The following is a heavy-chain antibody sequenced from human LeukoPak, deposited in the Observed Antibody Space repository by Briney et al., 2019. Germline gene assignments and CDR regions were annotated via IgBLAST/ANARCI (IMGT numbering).Heavy chain of an antibody. CDR3: AREVVSGGDQPPFDY. CDR2: INHSGST. Sequence: SETLSLTCAVYGGSFSGYYWSWIRQPPGKGLEWIGEINHSGSTNYNPSLKSRVTISVDTSKNQFSLKLSSVTAADTAVYYCAREVVSGGDQPPFDYWGQGTLVTVSS. V-gene: IGHV4-34*01. D-gene: IGHD2-21*02. J-gene: IGHJ4*02. CDR1: GGSFSGYY.